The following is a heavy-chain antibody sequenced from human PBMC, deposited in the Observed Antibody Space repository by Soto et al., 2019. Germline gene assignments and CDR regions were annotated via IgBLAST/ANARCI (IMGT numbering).Heavy chain of an antibody. CDR3: ARDYYGSGSISPFDY. V-gene: IGHV1-2*04. D-gene: IGHD3-10*01. Sequence: ASVKVSCKASGYTFTGYYMHWVRQAPGQGLEWMGWINPNSGGTNYAQKFQGWVTMTRDTSISTAYMELSRLRSDDTAVYYCARDYYGSGSISPFDYWGQGTLVTVSS. J-gene: IGHJ4*02. CDR1: GYTFTGYY. CDR2: INPNSGGT.